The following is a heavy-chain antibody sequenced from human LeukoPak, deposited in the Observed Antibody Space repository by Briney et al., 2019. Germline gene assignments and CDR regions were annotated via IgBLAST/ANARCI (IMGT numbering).Heavy chain of an antibody. D-gene: IGHD1-1*01. V-gene: IGHV4-59*01. CDR1: GGSIRSYY. CDR2: IYYSGST. J-gene: IGHJ5*02. CDR3: ARHGTSGTNLNWFDP. Sequence: SETLSLTCTVSGGSIRSYYWSWIRQPPGKGLEWIGYIYYSGSTNYNPSLKSRVSISVDTSKNQFSRKLSSVTAADTAVYYCARHGTSGTNLNWFDPWGQGTLVTVSS.